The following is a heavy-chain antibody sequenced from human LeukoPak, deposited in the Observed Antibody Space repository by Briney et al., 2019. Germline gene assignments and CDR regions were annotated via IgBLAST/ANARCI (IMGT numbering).Heavy chain of an antibody. V-gene: IGHV1-2*02. Sequence: ASVKVSCKASGYSFTDKYMHWVRQAPGQGLEWMGWINPNSGGTNYAQKFQGRVTMTRDTSISTAYMELSRLRSDDTAVYYCATSYYYYYMDVWGKGTTVTVSS. CDR1: GYSFTDKY. J-gene: IGHJ6*03. CDR2: INPNSGGT. CDR3: ATSYYYYYMDV.